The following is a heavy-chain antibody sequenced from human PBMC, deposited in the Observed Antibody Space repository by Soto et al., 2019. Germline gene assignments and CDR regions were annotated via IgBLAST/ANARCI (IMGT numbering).Heavy chain of an antibody. CDR1: GFTFSNAW. CDR2: IKSITDGGTT. D-gene: IGHD2-2*01. V-gene: IGHV3-15*01. Sequence: GGSLRFSCAASGFTFSNAWMSWVRQAPGKRLEWVGRIKSITDGGTTGYTAPVKGRFTISRGDSKNTLYLEMNSLKTEYKALYYCTTDSADIAGEPATNGMDVWDQGTTVTVSS. J-gene: IGHJ6*02. CDR3: TTDSADIAGEPATNGMDV.